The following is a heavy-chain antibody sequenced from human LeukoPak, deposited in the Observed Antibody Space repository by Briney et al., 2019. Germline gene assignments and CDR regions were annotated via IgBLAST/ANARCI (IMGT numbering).Heavy chain of an antibody. CDR1: GGSFSGYY. V-gene: IGHV4-34*01. D-gene: IGHD3-22*01. CDR3: ARGLYYYDSSGYSQFNPQDY. Sequence: SETLSLTCAVYGGSFSGYYWSWIRQPPGKGLEWIGEINHSGSTNYNPSLKSRVTISVDTSKNQFSLKLSSVTAADTAVYYCARGLYYYDSSGYSQFNPQDYWGQGTLVTVSS. CDR2: INHSGST. J-gene: IGHJ4*02.